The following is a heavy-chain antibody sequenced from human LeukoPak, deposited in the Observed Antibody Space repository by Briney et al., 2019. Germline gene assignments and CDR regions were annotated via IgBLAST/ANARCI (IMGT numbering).Heavy chain of an antibody. CDR1: GFTFSRYS. Sequence: PGGSLRLSCTASGFTFSRYSMHWVRQAPGKGLEWVAVISYDGTNKYHADSVKGRFSISRDNSKNTQYLQMKGLRAEDTAVYYCARDSVWQLDLSPDNAFDIWGQGTMVPVSS. V-gene: IGHV3-30*04. CDR3: ARDSVWQLDLSPDNAFDI. CDR2: ISYDGTNK. D-gene: IGHD1-7*01. J-gene: IGHJ3*02.